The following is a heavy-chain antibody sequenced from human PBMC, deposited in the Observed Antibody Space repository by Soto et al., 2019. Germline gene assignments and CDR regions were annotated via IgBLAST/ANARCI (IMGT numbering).Heavy chain of an antibody. D-gene: IGHD7-27*01. J-gene: IGHJ4*02. V-gene: IGHV3-7*03. CDR3: VRELGLAY. CDR1: GFTLSNYW. CDR2: INKDGSQK. Sequence: LRLSCAASGFTLSNYWITWVRQAPGKGLEWVANINKDGSQKNYVDSVKGRFTIARDNGQNSLSLQINSLRVEDTAVYYCVRELGLAYWGQGALVTVSS.